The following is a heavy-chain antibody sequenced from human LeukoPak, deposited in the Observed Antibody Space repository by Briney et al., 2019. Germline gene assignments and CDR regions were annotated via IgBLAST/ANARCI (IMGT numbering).Heavy chain of an antibody. CDR1: GFTFSSYA. D-gene: IGHD6-19*01. CDR2: ISSNGGST. J-gene: IGHJ4*02. V-gene: IGHV3-64*01. Sequence: PGGSLRLSCAASGFTFSSYAMHWVRQAPGKGLEYVSAISSNGGSTYYANSVKGRFTISRDNSKNTLYLQMGSLRAEDMAVYYCARGLYSSINYFDYWGQGTLVTVSS. CDR3: ARGLYSSINYFDY.